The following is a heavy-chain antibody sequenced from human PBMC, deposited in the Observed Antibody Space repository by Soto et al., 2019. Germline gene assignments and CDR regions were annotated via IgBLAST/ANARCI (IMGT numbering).Heavy chain of an antibody. CDR1: GGSFDEYF. Sequence: QVALQQWGAGLLKPSQTLSLTCGVSGGSFDEYFWTWIRLTPGQGLEWIGDVHHSGTSYYNPSLKSRLAVSVDTSKSQVSLTLKSVTAADTGVYYCARRKDSSRYFYGMDVWGQGTTVVVS. D-gene: IGHD6-13*01. CDR2: VHHSGTS. V-gene: IGHV4-34*02. CDR3: ARRKDSSRYFYGMDV. J-gene: IGHJ6*02.